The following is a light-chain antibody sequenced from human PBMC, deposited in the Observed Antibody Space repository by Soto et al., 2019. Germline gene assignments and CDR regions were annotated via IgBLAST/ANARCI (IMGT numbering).Light chain of an antibody. CDR1: KSISSW. V-gene: IGKV1-5*01. CDR3: QQHNCYSP. J-gene: IGKJ1*01. CDR2: ETS. Sequence: IHMCRSPSILSVSVGDRVTISCRGSKSISSWLGWYQQKPGKSLKLLIYETSSLESGVPSSFIESGSATELTLTSSSLERNDFPIYTCQQHNCYSPFAEGT.